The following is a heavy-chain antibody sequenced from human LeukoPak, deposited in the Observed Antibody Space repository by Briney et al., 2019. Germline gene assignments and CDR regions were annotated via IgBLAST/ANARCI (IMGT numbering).Heavy chain of an antibody. J-gene: IGHJ6*02. CDR2: INTDSSDI. CDR1: GFTFSRYA. V-gene: IGHV3-21*05. CDR3: ARGTAAAETNYYYYYGMDV. D-gene: IGHD6-13*01. Sequence: GGSLRLSCAASGFTFSRYAMNWVRQAPGKGLEWVSYINTDSSDIHYADSVKGRFTISRDNARNTLYLQMNSLRAEDTAVYYCARGTAAAETNYYYYYGMDVWGQGTTVTVSS.